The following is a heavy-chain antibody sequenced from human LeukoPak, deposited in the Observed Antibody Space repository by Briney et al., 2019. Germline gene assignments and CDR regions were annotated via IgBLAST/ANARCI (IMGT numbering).Heavy chain of an antibody. CDR2: INPNTSGT. V-gene: IGHV1-2*02. CDR1: GYTFTSYG. Sequence: ASVKVSCKASGYTFTSYGISWVRQAPGQGLEWIAWINPNTSGTNYAQKFQGRVTMTRDTSISTAYMELTRLRSDDTAVYYCVRYYHDRSGWAYGYWGQGTLVTVSS. CDR3: VRYYHDRSGWAYGY. D-gene: IGHD3-22*01. J-gene: IGHJ4*02.